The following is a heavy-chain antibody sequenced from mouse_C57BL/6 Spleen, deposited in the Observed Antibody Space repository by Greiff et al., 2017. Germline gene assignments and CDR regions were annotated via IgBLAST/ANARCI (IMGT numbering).Heavy chain of an antibody. J-gene: IGHJ2*01. V-gene: IGHV1-22*01. Sequence: EVQGVESGPELVKPGASVKMSCKASGYTFTDYNMHWVKQSHGKSLEWIGYINPNNGGTSYNQKFKGKATLTVNKSSSTAYMELRSLTSEDSAVYYCAGDYGSSWDYWGQGTTLTVSS. CDR3: AGDYGSSWDY. CDR1: GYTFTDYN. D-gene: IGHD1-1*01. CDR2: INPNNGGT.